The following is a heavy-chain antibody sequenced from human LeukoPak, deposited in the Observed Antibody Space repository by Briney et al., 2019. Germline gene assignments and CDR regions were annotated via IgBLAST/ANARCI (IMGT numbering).Heavy chain of an antibody. V-gene: IGHV3-7*01. CDR2: IEQDGSQK. CDR1: GFTFSSYW. Sequence: GGSLRLSCAASGFTFSSYWLSWVRQAPGKGLEWVASIEQDGSQKYYVDSVRGRFTISRDNAKNSVYLQTNSLRVEDTAVYYCARNSGSNPFDYWGQGTLVTVSA. J-gene: IGHJ4*02. CDR3: ARNSGSNPFDY. D-gene: IGHD1-26*01.